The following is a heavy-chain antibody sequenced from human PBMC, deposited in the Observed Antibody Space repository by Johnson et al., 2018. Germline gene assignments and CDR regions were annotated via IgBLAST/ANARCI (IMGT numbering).Heavy chain of an antibody. CDR2: INHSGSP. D-gene: IGHD2-2*01. Sequence: QVQLQQWGAGLLKPSETLSLTCAVYGGSFSGYYWSWIRQPPGKGLEWIGEINHSGSPNYNPSLKSRVTISVDTSKNQFSLKLSSVTAADTAVYYSARGTLWSSTSCYWGMDVWGQGTTVTVSS. J-gene: IGHJ6*02. V-gene: IGHV4-34*01. CDR3: ARGTLWSSTSCYWGMDV. CDR1: GGSFSGYY.